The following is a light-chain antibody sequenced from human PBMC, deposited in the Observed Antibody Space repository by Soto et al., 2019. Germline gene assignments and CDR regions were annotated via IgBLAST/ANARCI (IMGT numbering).Light chain of an antibody. CDR3: QQYNSYSIT. CDR1: QSISSW. Sequence: IQMTQTPSSLSASVGDRVTITCRASQSISSWLAWYQQKPGKAPKLLIYKASSLESGVPSRFSGSGSGTEFTLTISSLQPDDFATYYCQQYNSYSITSGQGTRPEIK. V-gene: IGKV1-5*03. CDR2: KAS. J-gene: IGKJ5*01.